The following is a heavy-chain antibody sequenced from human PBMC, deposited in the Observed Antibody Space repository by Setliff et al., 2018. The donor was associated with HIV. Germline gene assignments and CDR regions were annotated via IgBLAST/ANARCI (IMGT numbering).Heavy chain of an antibody. Sequence: SVKVSCKASGGTFSSYAISWVRQAPGQGLEWMGGIIPILGIANYAQKLQGRVTITADKSTSTAYMELSSLRSEDTAVYYCARGQVSPYYYDSSGYYFTDAFDIWGQGTMVTVSS. CDR2: IIPILGIA. J-gene: IGHJ3*02. D-gene: IGHD3-22*01. V-gene: IGHV1-69*10. CDR3: ARGQVSPYYYDSSGYYFTDAFDI. CDR1: GGTFSSYA.